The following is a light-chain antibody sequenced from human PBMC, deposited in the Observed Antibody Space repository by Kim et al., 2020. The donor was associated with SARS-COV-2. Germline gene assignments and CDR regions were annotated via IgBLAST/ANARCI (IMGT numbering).Light chain of an antibody. CDR2: LNSDGSH. CDR1: SGYSSYA. CDR3: QTWGTGMRV. J-gene: IGLJ3*02. Sequence: ASVKLTCTLSSGYSSYAIAWHQQQPEKGPRYLMKLNSDGSHSKGDGIPDRFSGSSSGAERYLTISSLQSEDEADYYCQTWGTGMRVFGGGTQLTVL. V-gene: IGLV4-69*01.